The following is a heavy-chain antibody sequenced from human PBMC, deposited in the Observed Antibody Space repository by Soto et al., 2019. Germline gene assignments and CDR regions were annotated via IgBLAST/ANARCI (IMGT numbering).Heavy chain of an antibody. D-gene: IGHD2-15*01. CDR1: GGSISSSSYY. CDR3: APFCSGGSCYDSGARWFDP. V-gene: IGHV4-39*01. J-gene: IGHJ5*02. CDR2: IYYSGST. Sequence: QLQLQESGPGLVKPSETLSLTCTVSGGSISSSSYYWGWIRQPPGKGLEWIGSIYYSGSTYYNPSLKSRVTISVDTSKNQFSLKLSSVTAADTAVYYCAPFCSGGSCYDSGARWFDPWGQGTLVTVSS.